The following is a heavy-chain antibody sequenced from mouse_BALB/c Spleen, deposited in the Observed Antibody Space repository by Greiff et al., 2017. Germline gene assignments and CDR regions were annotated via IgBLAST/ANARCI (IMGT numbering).Heavy chain of an antibody. V-gene: IGHV5-15*02. CDR1: GFTFSDYG. CDR2: ISNLAYSI. Sequence: EVQGVESGGGLVQPGGSRKLSCAASGFTFSDYGMAWVRQAPGKGPEWVAFISNLAYSIYYADTVTGRFTISRENAKNTLYLEMSSLRSEDTAMYYCARDRYYGSSTHWYFDVWGAGTTVTVSS. J-gene: IGHJ1*01. CDR3: ARDRYYGSSTHWYFDV. D-gene: IGHD1-1*01.